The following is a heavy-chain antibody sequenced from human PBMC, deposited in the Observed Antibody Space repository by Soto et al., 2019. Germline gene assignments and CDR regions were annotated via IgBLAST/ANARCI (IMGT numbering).Heavy chain of an antibody. D-gene: IGHD4-4*01. J-gene: IGHJ4*02. Sequence: QVQMKQSGGEEKKPGASVKVSCKTSGYTFTNHGVNWVRQAPGQGLECLGYISGYNGDTDYDQNFQDRITMSIDKTTNTVVMELRNLRSDDSAVYYCARDVEYSTSLCEHWGQGTPVIVS. CDR1: GYTFTNHG. CDR3: ARDVEYSTSLCEH. CDR2: ISGYNGDT. V-gene: IGHV1-18*04.